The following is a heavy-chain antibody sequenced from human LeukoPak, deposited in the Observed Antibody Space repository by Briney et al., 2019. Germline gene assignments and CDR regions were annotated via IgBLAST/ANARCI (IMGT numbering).Heavy chain of an antibody. V-gene: IGHV3-7*03. CDR2: MNQDGSEK. CDR3: GYCSGGSCFDY. Sequence: GGSLRLSCAASEFTLSNYWMSWVRQAPGKGLEWVANMNQDGSEKYYVDSVKGRFTISRDNAKNSLYLQMNGLRADDTAVYYCGYCSGGSCFDYWAQGTLVTVSS. CDR1: EFTLSNYW. D-gene: IGHD2-15*01. J-gene: IGHJ4*02.